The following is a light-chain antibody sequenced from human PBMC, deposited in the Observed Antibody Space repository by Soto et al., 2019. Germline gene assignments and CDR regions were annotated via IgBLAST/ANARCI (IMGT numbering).Light chain of an antibody. Sequence: QSVLSQPPSASGTLGQTVIISCSGSRSDIGSNFVNWYQHLPGTAPKLLIYNSNQRPSGVPDRFSGSKSGTSASLAISGLQSEDEADYYCAAWDDSLTGPVFGNGTKVTVL. J-gene: IGLJ1*01. V-gene: IGLV1-44*01. CDR2: NSN. CDR1: RSDIGSNF. CDR3: AAWDDSLTGPV.